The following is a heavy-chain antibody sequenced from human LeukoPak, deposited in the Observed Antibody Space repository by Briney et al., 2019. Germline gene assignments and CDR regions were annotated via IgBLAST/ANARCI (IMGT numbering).Heavy chain of an antibody. Sequence: GGSPRLSCSASGFTFSSSAMSWVRQAPGKGLEWVSAIGSGAESTYYADSVKGRFTISRDNSKNTLSLQMNSLRVEDSAVYYCAKGSQGWPYYFDYWGQGTLVTVSS. CDR1: GFTFSSSA. D-gene: IGHD6-19*01. J-gene: IGHJ4*02. CDR3: AKGSQGWPYYFDY. CDR2: IGSGAEST. V-gene: IGHV3-23*01.